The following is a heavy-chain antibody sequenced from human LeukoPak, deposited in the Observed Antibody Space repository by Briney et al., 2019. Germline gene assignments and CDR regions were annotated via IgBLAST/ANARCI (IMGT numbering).Heavy chain of an antibody. CDR3: ARGGHVSDAFDI. D-gene: IGHD1-26*01. V-gene: IGHV4-31*03. CDR1: TGPSTRGAYY. CDR2: VYYIGCT. Sequence: SETLSLTCNVSTGPSTRGAYYWNWIRQRPGKGLEWIGYVYYIGCTNYNPSLQSRVTMSVDSSKNQFSLKLSSVTAADTGIYFCARGGHVSDAFDIWGRGTMVTVSS. J-gene: IGHJ3*02.